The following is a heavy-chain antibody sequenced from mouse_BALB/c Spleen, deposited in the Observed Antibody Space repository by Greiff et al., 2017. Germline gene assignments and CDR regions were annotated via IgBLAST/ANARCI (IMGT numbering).Heavy chain of an antibody. D-gene: IGHD2-4*01. Sequence: EVQGVESGGGLVQPGGSRKLSCAASGFTFSSFGMHWVRQAPEKGLEWVAYISSGSSTIYYADTVKGRFTISRDNPKNTLFLQMTSLRSEDTAMYYCARGDYDYDYAMDYWGQGTSVTVSS. V-gene: IGHV5-17*02. CDR2: ISSGSSTI. CDR1: GFTFSSFG. J-gene: IGHJ4*01. CDR3: ARGDYDYDYAMDY.